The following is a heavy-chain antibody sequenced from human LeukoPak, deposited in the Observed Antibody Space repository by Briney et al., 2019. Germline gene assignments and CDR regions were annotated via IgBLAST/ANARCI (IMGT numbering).Heavy chain of an antibody. CDR1: GGTFSSYA. CDR2: IIPIFGTA. CDR3: ASADETRGYLAAFDI. Sequence: SVKVSCKASGGTFSSYAISWVRQAPGQGLEWMGGIIPIFGTANYAQKFQGRVTITADESTSTAYMELSSLRSEGTAVYYCASADETRGYLAAFDIWGQGTMVTVSS. J-gene: IGHJ3*02. V-gene: IGHV1-69*01. D-gene: IGHD5-18*01.